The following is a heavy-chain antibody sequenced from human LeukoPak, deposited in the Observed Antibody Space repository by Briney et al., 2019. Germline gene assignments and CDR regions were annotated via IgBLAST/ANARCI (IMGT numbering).Heavy chain of an antibody. Sequence: SETLSLTCAVYGGSFSGYYWTYIRQPPGKGLEWIVEINNGGTTNYNPSLKSRVTISVDASKNQFSLKLSSVTAADTALYYCARRRTTRAFDIWGQGTMVTVSS. D-gene: IGHD4-11*01. CDR1: GGSFSGYY. CDR3: ARRRTTRAFDI. V-gene: IGHV4-34*01. J-gene: IGHJ3*02. CDR2: INNGGTT.